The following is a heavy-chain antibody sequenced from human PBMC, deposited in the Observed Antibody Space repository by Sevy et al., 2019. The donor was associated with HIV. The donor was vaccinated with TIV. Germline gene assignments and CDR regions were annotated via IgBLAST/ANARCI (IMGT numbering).Heavy chain of an antibody. CDR1: GFTFSSYA. V-gene: IGHV3-30-3*01. Sequence: GGSLRLSCAASGFTFSSYAMHWVRQAPGKGLEWVAVISYNGSNKYYADSVKGRFTISRDNSKNTLYLQMNSLRAEDTAVYYCASDSSYDILAGIYYWGQGTLVTVSS. D-gene: IGHD3-9*01. J-gene: IGHJ4*02. CDR2: ISYNGSNK. CDR3: ASDSSYDILAGIYY.